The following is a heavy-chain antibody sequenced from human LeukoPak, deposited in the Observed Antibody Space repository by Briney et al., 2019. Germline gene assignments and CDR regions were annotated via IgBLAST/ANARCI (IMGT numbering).Heavy chain of an antibody. D-gene: IGHD1-26*01. V-gene: IGHV3-30*18. CDR1: GFTFSNYG. CDR3: AKDLYSGSRRIFDY. Sequence: GGSLRLSCAASGFTFSNYGMHWVRQAPGEGLDWVAVISYDGSNKYYADSVKGRFTISRDNSKNTLYLQMNSLRAEDTAVYYCAKDLYSGSRRIFDYWGRGTLVTVSS. CDR2: ISYDGSNK. J-gene: IGHJ4*02.